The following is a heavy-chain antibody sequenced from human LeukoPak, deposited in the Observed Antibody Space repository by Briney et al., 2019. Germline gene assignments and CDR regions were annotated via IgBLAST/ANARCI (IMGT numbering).Heavy chain of an antibody. J-gene: IGHJ4*02. V-gene: IGHV4-61*01. D-gene: IGHD3-10*01. Sequence: PSVTLSLTCTVSGGSVRSGSCYWSWVRQPPGKGLERIGYIYYSGSTNYNPSLRSRVPISVDTSKNQFSLKLSSVTAADTAVYYCARGYYGSGSFFDYWGQGTLVTVSS. CDR2: IYYSGST. CDR1: GGSVRSGSCY. CDR3: ARGYYGSGSFFDY.